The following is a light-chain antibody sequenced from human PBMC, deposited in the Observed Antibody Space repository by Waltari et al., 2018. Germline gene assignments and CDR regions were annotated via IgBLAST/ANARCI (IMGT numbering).Light chain of an antibody. J-gene: IGKJ1*01. Sequence: EIVLTQPPGTLSLSPGERATLSCRASQSISRYLAWYQQKPGQAPRLLIYAASSRATGIPDRFSGRWSGTDFSLTISRLEPEDFAVYYCQNHERLPAMFGQGTKVEIK. CDR3: QNHERLPAM. CDR2: AAS. V-gene: IGKV3-20*01. CDR1: QSISRY.